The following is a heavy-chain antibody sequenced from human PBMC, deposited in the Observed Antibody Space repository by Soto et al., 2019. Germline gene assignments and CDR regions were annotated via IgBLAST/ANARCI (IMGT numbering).Heavy chain of an antibody. V-gene: IGHV3-30*18. J-gene: IGHJ4*02. D-gene: IGHD5-18*01. CDR1: VFTFSGYG. CDR3: AKLYSYGSTFDY. Sequence: PGGSLRLCCAASVFTFSGYGMHWVRQAPGKGLEWVAVISYDGSNKYYADSVKGRFTISRDNSKNTLYLQMNSLRAEDTAVYYCAKLYSYGSTFDYWGQGTLVTVSS. CDR2: ISYDGSNK.